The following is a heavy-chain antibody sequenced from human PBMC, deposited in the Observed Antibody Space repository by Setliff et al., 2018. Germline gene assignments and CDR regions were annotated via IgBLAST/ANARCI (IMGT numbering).Heavy chain of an antibody. Sequence: LRLSCAASGFIFSGYWMHWVRQAPGKGLMWVSRMHSDDRSITYADSVKGRSTISRDNAKNMLYLQMNSLRAEDTAVYYCVREGGNYFPLDYWGLGTLVTVSS. V-gene: IGHV3-74*03. CDR2: MHSDDRSI. J-gene: IGHJ4*02. CDR3: VREGGNYFPLDY. D-gene: IGHD1-26*01. CDR1: GFIFSGYW.